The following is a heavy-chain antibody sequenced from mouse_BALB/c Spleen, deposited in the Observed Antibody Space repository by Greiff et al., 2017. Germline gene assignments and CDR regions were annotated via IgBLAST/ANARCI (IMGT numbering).Heavy chain of an antibody. J-gene: IGHJ4*01. V-gene: IGHV3-6*02. CDR2: ISYDGSN. Sequence: EVQVVESGPGLVKPSQSLSLTCSVTGYSITSGYYWNWLRQFPGNKLEWMGYISYDGSNNYNPSLKNRISITRDTSKNQFFLKLNSVTTDDTATCDSERKYGHYYAMDYWGQGTSVTVSS. CDR1: GYSITSGYY. CDR3: ERKYGHYYAMDY. D-gene: IGHD2-10*02.